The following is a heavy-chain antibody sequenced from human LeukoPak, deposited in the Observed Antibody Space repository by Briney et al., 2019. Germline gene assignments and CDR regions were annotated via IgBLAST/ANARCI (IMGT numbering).Heavy chain of an antibody. J-gene: IGHJ4*02. CDR2: VYYSGST. CDR3: ARRVYGDSTYFDY. Sequence: PSETLSLTCTVSGGSISSYYWSWIRQPPGKGLEWIGYVYYSGSTNYNPSLKSRVTISVDTSKNQFSLKLSSVTAADMAVYYCARRVYGDSTYFDYWGQGTLVTVSS. V-gene: IGHV4-59*01. D-gene: IGHD4-17*01. CDR1: GGSISSYY.